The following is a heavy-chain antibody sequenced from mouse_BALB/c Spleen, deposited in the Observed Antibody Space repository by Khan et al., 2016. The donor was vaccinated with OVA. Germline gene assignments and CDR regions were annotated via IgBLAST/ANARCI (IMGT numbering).Heavy chain of an antibody. Sequence: QIQLVQSGAELAKPGASVKLSCKASGYTFINYWILWVKQRPGQGLEWIGYINPSTAYTEYNQNFKDKATLTADKSSRTAYMQLSSLTSEDSAAFYGARRGLRWDFDYWGQGTTLTVSS. CDR2: INPSTAYT. CDR1: GYTFINYW. D-gene: IGHD1-1*01. CDR3: ARRGLRWDFDY. V-gene: IGHV1-7*01. J-gene: IGHJ2*01.